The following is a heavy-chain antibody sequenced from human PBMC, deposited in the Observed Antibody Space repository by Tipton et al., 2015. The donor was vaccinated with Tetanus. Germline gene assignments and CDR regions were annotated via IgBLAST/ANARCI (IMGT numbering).Heavy chain of an antibody. CDR3: ARENGGYDYYYYYGMDV. CDR2: ISSSSSYI. CDR1: GFTFSSYS. Sequence: GSLRLSCAASGFTFSSYSMNWVRQAPGKGLEWVSSISSSSSYIYYADSVKGRLTISRDNTKNSLYLQMNSLRAEDTAVYYCARENGGYDYYYYYGMDVWGQGTTVTVSS. J-gene: IGHJ6*02. V-gene: IGHV3-21*01. D-gene: IGHD5-12*01.